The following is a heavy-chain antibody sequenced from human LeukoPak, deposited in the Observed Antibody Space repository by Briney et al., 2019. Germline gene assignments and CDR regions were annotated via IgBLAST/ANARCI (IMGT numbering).Heavy chain of an antibody. J-gene: IGHJ6*02. V-gene: IGHV4-61*01. CDR3: ARDPGIYGMDV. D-gene: IGHD3-10*01. Sequence: PSETLSLTCTVSGGSVSSNSYYWSWVRQPPGKGLEWIGYIYSSGSTNYNPSLKSRVIISVDTSKNQFSLKLSSVTAADTAVYYCARDPGIYGMDVWGQGTTVTVSS. CDR2: IYSSGST. CDR1: GGSVSSNSYY.